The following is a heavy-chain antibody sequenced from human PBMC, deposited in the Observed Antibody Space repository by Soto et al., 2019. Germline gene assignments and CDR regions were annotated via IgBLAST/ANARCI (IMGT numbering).Heavy chain of an antibody. V-gene: IGHV1-8*01. D-gene: IGHD2-15*01. J-gene: IGHJ5*02. CDR2: MDPNSGNT. Sequence: ASVKVSCKTSGYTFTSYDINWVRQATGQGLEWMGWMDPNSGNTGYAQKSQGRVTMTRNTSISTAYMELSSLRSEDTAVYYFARGLGGVAATPILNWFDPWGQGTLVTVSS. CDR3: ARGLGGVAATPILNWFDP. CDR1: GYTFTSYD.